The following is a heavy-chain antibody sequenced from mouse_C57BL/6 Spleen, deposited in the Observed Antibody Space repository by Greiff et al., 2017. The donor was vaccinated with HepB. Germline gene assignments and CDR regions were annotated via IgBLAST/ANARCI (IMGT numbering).Heavy chain of an antibody. D-gene: IGHD1-1*01. V-gene: IGHV1-55*01. CDR1: GYTFTSYW. J-gene: IGHJ1*03. CDR2: IYPGSGST. Sequence: QVQLQQPGAELVKPGASVKMSCKASGYTFTSYWITWVKQRPGQGLEWIGDIYPGSGSTNYNEKFKSKATLTVDTSSSTAYMQLSSLTSEDSAVYYCAMVRYYGSSYPRYFDVWGTGTTVTVSS. CDR3: AMVRYYGSSYPRYFDV.